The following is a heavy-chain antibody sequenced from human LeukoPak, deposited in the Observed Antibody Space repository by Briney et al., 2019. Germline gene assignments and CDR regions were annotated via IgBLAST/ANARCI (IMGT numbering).Heavy chain of an antibody. Sequence: SETLSLTCAVYGGSFSGYYWSWIRQPPGKGLEWIGEINHSGSTNYNPSLKSRVTISVDTSKNQFSLKLSSVTAADTAVYYCARLNLWRYYGSGSYYKAPYYYYYMDVWGKGTTVTISS. CDR1: GGSFSGYY. J-gene: IGHJ6*03. V-gene: IGHV4-34*01. D-gene: IGHD3-10*01. CDR3: ARLNLWRYYGSGSYYKAPYYYYYMDV. CDR2: INHSGST.